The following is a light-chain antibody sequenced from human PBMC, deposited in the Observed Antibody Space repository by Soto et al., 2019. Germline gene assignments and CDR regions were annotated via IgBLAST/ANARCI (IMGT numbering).Light chain of an antibody. V-gene: IGLV2-11*01. CDR2: AVN. Sequence: QSALTQPRSVSGSPGQSVTISCTGTSSDVGDYNYVSWYQQHPGKAPKLLIYAVNMRPSGVPDRFSGSKSGNTASLTISGLHAEEEADYSCCSDAGSYTWVFGGGTKLTVL. CDR1: SSDVGDYNY. J-gene: IGLJ3*02. CDR3: CSDAGSYTWV.